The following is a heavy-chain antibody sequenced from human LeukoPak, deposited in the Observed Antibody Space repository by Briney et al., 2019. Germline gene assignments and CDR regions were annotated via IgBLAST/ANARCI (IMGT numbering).Heavy chain of an antibody. CDR3: AKTQWKVGATDYFDY. CDR2: INDNGGQR. CDR1: GFAFNNYA. D-gene: IGHD1-26*01. J-gene: IGHJ4*02. Sequence: GGSLRLSCAASGFAFNNYAMTWVRQAPGKGLEWVSNINDNGGQRHYADSVKGRSTISRDNSKNMMFLQMDSLRAEDTAVYYCAKTQWKVGATDYFDYWGQGILVTVSS. V-gene: IGHV3-23*01.